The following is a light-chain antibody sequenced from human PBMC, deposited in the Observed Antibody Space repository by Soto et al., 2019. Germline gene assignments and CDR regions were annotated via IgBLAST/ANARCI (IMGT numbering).Light chain of an antibody. CDR3: QQYHYWPLT. J-gene: IGKJ1*01. Sequence: EIEMTQSPTTLSVSPGERGTLSCRSSQTISTNLAWYQQKPGQAPRLLIYGASTRATGLPARFSGNGSGTDFTLTISSLQSEDFTVYYCQQYHYWPLTFGKGTRVDIK. CDR1: QTISTN. V-gene: IGKV3D-15*01. CDR2: GAS.